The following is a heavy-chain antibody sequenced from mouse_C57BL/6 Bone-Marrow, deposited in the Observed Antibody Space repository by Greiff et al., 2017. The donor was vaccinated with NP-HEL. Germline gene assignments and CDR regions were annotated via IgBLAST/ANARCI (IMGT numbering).Heavy chain of an antibody. CDR1: GFTFTDYY. V-gene: IGHV7-3*01. D-gene: IGHD1-1*01. CDR2: IRNKANGYTT. J-gene: IGHJ1*03. Sequence: EVKVVESGGGLVQPGGSLSLSCAASGFTFTDYYMSWVRQPPGKALEWLGFIRNKANGYTTEYRAYVKGPFTIARDNSTSILQLHRMALRAEDGATYYCGRWHYASSPYWSFDVWGKGTTVTVSS. CDR3: GRWHYASSPYWSFDV.